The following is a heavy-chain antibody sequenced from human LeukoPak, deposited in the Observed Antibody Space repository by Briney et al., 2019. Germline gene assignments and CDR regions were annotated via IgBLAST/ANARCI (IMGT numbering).Heavy chain of an antibody. Sequence: SETLSLTCTVSGDSINSTFYYWGWIRQPPGKGLEWIASVYYSGSTYYNPSLKSRVTISVDTSKNQFSLKLSSVTAADTAVYYCARDPGGDCYFDYWGQGTLVTVSS. CDR1: GDSINSTFYY. V-gene: IGHV4-39*07. CDR3: ARDPGGDCYFDY. D-gene: IGHD1-14*01. CDR2: VYYSGST. J-gene: IGHJ4*02.